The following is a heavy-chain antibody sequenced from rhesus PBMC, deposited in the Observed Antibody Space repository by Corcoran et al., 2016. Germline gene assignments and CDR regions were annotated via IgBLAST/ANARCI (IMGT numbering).Heavy chain of an antibody. V-gene: IGHV4-173*01. Sequence: QFQLQESGPGQVKPSETMAPHTAGSGGSISSDYWGGSRQPPGKGLEWIGRISGSGVNTDYNPSLKSRVTISIATSKNQFSLRLRSVTAADTVVYYCARTTELGIPFDYWGQGVQVTVSS. CDR2: ISGSGVNT. CDR3: ARTTELGIPFDY. J-gene: IGHJ4*01. D-gene: IGHD5-42*01. CDR1: GGSISSDY.